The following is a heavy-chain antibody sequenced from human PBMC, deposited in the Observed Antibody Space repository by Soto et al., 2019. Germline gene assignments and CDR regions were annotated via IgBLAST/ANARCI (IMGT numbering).Heavy chain of an antibody. CDR2: ISGSGGST. J-gene: IGHJ4*02. CDR1: GFTFSSYA. Sequence: GGSLRLSCAASGFTFSSYAMSWVRQAPGKGLEWVSVISGSGGSTYYADSVKGRFTISRDNSKNTLYLQMNSLRAEDTAVYYCAKPYYDFWSGYSDWGQGTLVTVSS. V-gene: IGHV3-23*01. CDR3: AKPYYDFWSGYSD. D-gene: IGHD3-3*01.